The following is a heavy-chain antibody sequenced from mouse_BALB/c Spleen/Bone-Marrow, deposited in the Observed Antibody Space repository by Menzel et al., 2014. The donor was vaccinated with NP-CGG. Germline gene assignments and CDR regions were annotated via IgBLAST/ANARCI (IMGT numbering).Heavy chain of an antibody. CDR1: GCTFTSYW. CDR2: INPSTGYT. V-gene: IGHV1-7*01. CDR3: ARHYRYYFDY. J-gene: IGHJ2*01. D-gene: IGHD2-14*01. Sequence: QVQLQQPGAELAKPGASVKMSCKASGCTFTSYWMHWVKQRPGQGLEWIGYINPSTGYTEYNQKFKGKATLTADKSSSTAYMQLSSLTSEDSAVYYCARHYRYYFDYWGQGTTLTVSS.